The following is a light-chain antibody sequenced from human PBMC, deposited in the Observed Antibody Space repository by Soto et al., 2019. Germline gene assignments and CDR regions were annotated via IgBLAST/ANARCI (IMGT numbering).Light chain of an antibody. V-gene: IGKV1-13*02. Sequence: AIQLTQSPSSLPASVGDRVIISCRASQGISSALAWYQQKPGRAPRLLIYDASSLQSGVPSRFSGSGSGTDFTLTISSLQPEDFATSYCQQFHSYALTFGGGTKVEIK. CDR3: QQFHSYALT. J-gene: IGKJ4*01. CDR1: QGISSA. CDR2: DAS.